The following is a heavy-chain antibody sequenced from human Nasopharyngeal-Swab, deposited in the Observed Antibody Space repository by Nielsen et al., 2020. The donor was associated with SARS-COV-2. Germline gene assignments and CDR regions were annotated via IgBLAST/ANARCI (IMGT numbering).Heavy chain of an antibody. CDR2: ISYDGSDK. CDR3: AKDAAARLPPFYYYYMDV. J-gene: IGHJ6*03. D-gene: IGHD6-13*01. CDR1: GFTFSDYY. Sequence: GGSLRLSCAASGFTFSDYYMSWIRQAPGKGLEWVAVISYDGSDKYYADSVKGRFTISRDNSKNTLYLLMHSLRAEDTAVYYCAKDAAARLPPFYYYYMDVWGKGTTVTVSS. V-gene: IGHV3-30*18.